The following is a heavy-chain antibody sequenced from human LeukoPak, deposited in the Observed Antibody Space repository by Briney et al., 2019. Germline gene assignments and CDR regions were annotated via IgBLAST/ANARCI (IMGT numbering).Heavy chain of an antibody. V-gene: IGHV3-11*05. D-gene: IGHD5/OR15-5a*01. Sequence: KAGGSLRLSCAASGFTFSDYYMSWIRQAPGEGLEWISYIRSSSSYTNYVDSVKGRFTISRDNAKNSLYLQMNSLRAEDTAVYYCVRAVSVSSYYFDCWGQGTLVTVSS. CDR1: GFTFSDYY. CDR3: VRAVSVSSYYFDC. CDR2: IRSSSSYT. J-gene: IGHJ4*02.